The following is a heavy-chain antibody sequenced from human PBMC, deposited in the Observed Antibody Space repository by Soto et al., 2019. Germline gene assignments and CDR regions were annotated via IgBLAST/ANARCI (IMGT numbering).Heavy chain of an antibody. CDR2: ISSSSSYI. D-gene: IGHD2-21*02. V-gene: IGHV3-21*01. CDR3: ASGGGGDAYYYGMDV. CDR1: GFTFSSYS. Sequence: EVQLVESGGGLVKPGGSLRLSCAASGFTFSSYSMNWVRQAPGNGLEWVSSISSSSSYIYYADSVKGRFTISRDNAKNSLYLQMHSLRAEDTAVYYCASGGGGDAYYYGMDVWGQGTTVTVSS. J-gene: IGHJ6*02.